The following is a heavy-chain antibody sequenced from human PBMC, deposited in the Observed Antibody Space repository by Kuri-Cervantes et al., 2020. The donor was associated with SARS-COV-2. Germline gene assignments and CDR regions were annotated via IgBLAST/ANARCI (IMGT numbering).Heavy chain of an antibody. CDR1: GFTFSSYSMN. D-gene: IGHD3-3*01. CDR2: IYYSGST. CDR3: ARRRDLYDFWSGYYPDWDY. V-gene: IGHV4-39*01. Sequence: GSLRLSCAASGFTFSSYSMNWVRQAPGKGLEWIGSIYYSGSTYYNPSLKSRVTISVDTSKNQFSLKLSSVTAADTAVYYCARRRDLYDFWSGYYPDWDYWGQGTLVTVSS. J-gene: IGHJ4*02.